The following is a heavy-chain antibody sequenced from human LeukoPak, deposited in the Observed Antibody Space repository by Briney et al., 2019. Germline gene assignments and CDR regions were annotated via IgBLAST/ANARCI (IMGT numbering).Heavy chain of an antibody. V-gene: IGHV4-34*09. D-gene: IGHD4-11*01. CDR2: INHSGST. CDR3: ARTLTSITTISYFDY. CDR1: GGSFSGYY. J-gene: IGHJ4*02. Sequence: SETLSLTCAVYGGSFSGYYWSWIRQPPGKGLEWIGEINHSGSTNYNPSLKSRVIISVDTSKNQFSLELSSVTAADTAVYYCARTLTSITTISYFDYWGQGTLVTVSS.